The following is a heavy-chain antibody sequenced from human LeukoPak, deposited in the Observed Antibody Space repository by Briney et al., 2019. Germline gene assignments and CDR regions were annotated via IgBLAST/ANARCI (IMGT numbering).Heavy chain of an antibody. CDR1: GGSFSGYY. Sequence: QPSGTLSLTCAVYGGSFSGYYWSWIRQPPGKGLEWIGETNHSGSTNYNPSLKSRVTISVDTSKNQFSLKLSSVTAADTAVYYCASKAWKVGATWYLIWGQGTMVTVSS. CDR3: ASKAWKVGATWYLI. CDR2: TNHSGST. J-gene: IGHJ3*02. D-gene: IGHD1-26*01. V-gene: IGHV4-34*01.